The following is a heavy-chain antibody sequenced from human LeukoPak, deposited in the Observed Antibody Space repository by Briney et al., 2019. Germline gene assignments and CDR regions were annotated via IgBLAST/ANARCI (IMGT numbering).Heavy chain of an antibody. CDR2: INPNSGGT. CDR3: AGDTIFGVVQFDY. CDR1: GYTFTGYY. V-gene: IGHV1-2*02. J-gene: IGHJ4*02. Sequence: ASVKVSCKASGYTFTGYYMHWVRQAPGQGLEWMGWINPNSGGTNYAQKFQGRVTMTRDTSISTAYMELSRLRSDDTAVYYCAGDTIFGVVQFDYWGQGTLVTVSS. D-gene: IGHD3-3*01.